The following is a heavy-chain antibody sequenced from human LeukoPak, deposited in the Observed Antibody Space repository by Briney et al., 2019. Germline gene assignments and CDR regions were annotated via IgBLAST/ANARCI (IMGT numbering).Heavy chain of an antibody. V-gene: IGHV4-34*01. Sequence: SETLSLTCGVHGGSFNDYSWTLIRQSPGKGMEWVGEINHSGSTSYNPSLKRRFTMSVDAAKNQFSLRLSYVTAAATAVYYCERLGIYTSSWHRYYYFDYWGQGTLVTVSS. J-gene: IGHJ4*02. CDR1: GGSFNDYS. CDR2: INHSGST. D-gene: IGHD6-13*01. CDR3: ERLGIYTSSWHRYYYFDY.